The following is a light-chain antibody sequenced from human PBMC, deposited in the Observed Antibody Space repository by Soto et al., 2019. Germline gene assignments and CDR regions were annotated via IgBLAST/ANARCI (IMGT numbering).Light chain of an antibody. CDR3: QQYHNLWT. J-gene: IGKJ1*01. CDR1: QGIVYN. Sequence: IVPAQSPATLCVSPGARATFPFRASQGIVYNLAGFQQRPGQAPRLLIYRASTRATNIPARFSGSGSGTEFTLTISSLQSEDFALYYCQQYHNLWTFGQGTKVDI. V-gene: IGKV3-15*01. CDR2: RAS.